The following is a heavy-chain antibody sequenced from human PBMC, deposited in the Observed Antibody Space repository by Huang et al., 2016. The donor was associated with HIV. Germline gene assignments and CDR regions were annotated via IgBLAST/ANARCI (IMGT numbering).Heavy chain of an antibody. CDR3: AYQQWLVGGLNH. CDR1: GFAFSSYG. CDR2: IGSDSSYI. V-gene: IGHV3-21*02. Sequence: EVELVESGGGLVKPGGSLRLSCAASGFAFSSYGMNWVRQAQGTRVEWFSFIGSDSSYIYYADAVKGRVTISRDNAKSSIYLQLDSLRAEDTAVYYCAYQQWLVGGLNHWGQGTLVVVS. J-gene: IGHJ5*02. D-gene: IGHD6-19*01.